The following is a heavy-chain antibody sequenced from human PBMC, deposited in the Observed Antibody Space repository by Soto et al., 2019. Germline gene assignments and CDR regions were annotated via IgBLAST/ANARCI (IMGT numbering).Heavy chain of an antibody. J-gene: IGHJ4*02. CDR1: GLTFSSYW. Sequence: GGSLRLSCVVYGLTFSSYWMSWVRQAPGKGLEWVANINQDGSESYYVDSVKGRFTISRDNAKNSLYLQMTSLRAEDTAVYYCARPARECSSPGCANWGQGTLVTVSS. D-gene: IGHD2-2*01. CDR2: INQDGSES. CDR3: ARPARECSSPGCAN. V-gene: IGHV3-7*01.